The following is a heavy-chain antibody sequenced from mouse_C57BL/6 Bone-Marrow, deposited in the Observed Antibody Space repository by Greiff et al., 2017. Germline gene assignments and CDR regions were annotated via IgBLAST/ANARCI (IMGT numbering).Heavy chain of an antibody. V-gene: IGHV1-59*01. D-gene: IGHD1-1*01. CDR3: ARDTTVVDFDY. J-gene: IGHJ2*01. CDR2: IDPSDSYT. CDR1: GYTFTSYW. Sequence: QVQLKQPGAELVRPGTSVKLSCKASGYTFTSYWMHWVKQRPGQGLEWIGVIDPSDSYTNYNQKFKGKATLTVDTSSSTAYMPLSNLTSEDSAVYYCARDTTVVDFDYWGQGTTLTVSS.